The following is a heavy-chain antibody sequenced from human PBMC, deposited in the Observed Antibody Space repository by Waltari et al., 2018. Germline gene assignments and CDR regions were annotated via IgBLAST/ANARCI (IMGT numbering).Heavy chain of an antibody. D-gene: IGHD5-18*01. Sequence: QVTLRESGPALVKPTQTLTLTCTFSGFSLSTSGMCVSWIRQPPGKALEWLALIDWDDDKYYSTTLKTRLTMSKDTSKNQVVLTTTNMDPVDTATYYCARTPPLRGYSYGYDYWGQGTLVTVSS. CDR3: ARTPPLRGYSYGYDY. CDR1: GFSLSTSGMC. V-gene: IGHV2-70*01. CDR2: IDWDDDK. J-gene: IGHJ4*02.